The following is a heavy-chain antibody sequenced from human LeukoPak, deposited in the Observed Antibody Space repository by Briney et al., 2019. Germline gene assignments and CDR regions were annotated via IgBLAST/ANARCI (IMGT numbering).Heavy chain of an antibody. J-gene: IGHJ4*02. CDR3: TTLIAG. CDR1: KFNFTNSW. D-gene: IGHD2-15*01. CDR2: IKKRQDGGTA. Sequence: KPGGSLRLSCAASKFNFTNSWLSWVRQPPGKGLEWVGRIKKRQDGGTADYAAPVKGRFTISRDDSTATLYLQMNSLRAEDTAIYYCTTLIAGWGQGTLVTVSS. V-gene: IGHV3-15*01.